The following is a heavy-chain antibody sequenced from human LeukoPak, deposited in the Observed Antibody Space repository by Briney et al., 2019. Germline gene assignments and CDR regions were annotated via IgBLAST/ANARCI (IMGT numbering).Heavy chain of an antibody. J-gene: IGHJ3*02. V-gene: IGHV3-48*04. Sequence: GGSLRLSCAASGFTFSSYAMKWVRQAPGKGLEWVSYISSSSGTIYYADSVKGRFTISRDNAKNSLYLQMNSLRAEDTSVYYCARYYGSGAFDIWGQGTMVTVSS. D-gene: IGHD3-10*01. CDR2: ISSSSGTI. CDR3: ARYYGSGAFDI. CDR1: GFTFSSYA.